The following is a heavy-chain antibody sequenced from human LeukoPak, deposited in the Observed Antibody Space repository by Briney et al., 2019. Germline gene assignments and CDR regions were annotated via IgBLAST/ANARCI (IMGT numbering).Heavy chain of an antibody. CDR1: GFTFSNYG. CDR3: AKDGGSLGEVRD. CDR2: ISGGGGST. Sequence: GGSLRLSCTASGFTFSNYGMNWVRQAPGKGLEWVSVISGGGGSTYYADSVMGRFTNSRDNSKDTLYLQMNSLRAEDTAVYYCAKDGGSLGEVRDWGQGTLVTVSS. D-gene: IGHD3-16*01. V-gene: IGHV3-23*01. J-gene: IGHJ4*02.